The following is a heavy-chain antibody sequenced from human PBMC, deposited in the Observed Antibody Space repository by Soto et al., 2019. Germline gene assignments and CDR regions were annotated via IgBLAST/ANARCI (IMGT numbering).Heavy chain of an antibody. V-gene: IGHV1-2*04. CDR2: INPKSGGA. CDR1: GYVFTGYY. CDR3: VRDYYDGSASYGFEF. J-gene: IGHJ3*01. D-gene: IGHD3-22*01. Sequence: QVHLVQSGAEVKKPGASVKVSCKASGYVFTGYYIHWVRQAPGQGLEWMGWINPKSGGANIAQKFQGSVTLTRDTSISTTYMEVNRLTSNDTAVYYCVRDYYDGSASYGFEFWGQGTPVTVAS.